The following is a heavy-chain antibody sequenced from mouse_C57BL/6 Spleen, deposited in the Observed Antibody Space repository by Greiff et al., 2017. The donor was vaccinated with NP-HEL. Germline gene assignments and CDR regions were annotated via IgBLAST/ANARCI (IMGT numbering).Heavy chain of an antibody. Sequence: VKVVESGPGLVQPSQSLSITCTVSGFSLTSYGVHWVRQPPGKGLEWLGVIWSGGSTDYNAAFISRLSISKDNSKSQVFFKMNSLQADDTAIYYCAKGGYSDFFAYWGQGTLVTVSA. CDR1: GFSLTSYG. CDR2: IWSGGST. V-gene: IGHV2-4*01. J-gene: IGHJ3*01. CDR3: AKGGYSDFFAY. D-gene: IGHD2-12*01.